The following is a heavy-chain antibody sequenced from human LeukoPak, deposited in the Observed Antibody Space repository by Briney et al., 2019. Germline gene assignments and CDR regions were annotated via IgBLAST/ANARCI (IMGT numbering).Heavy chain of an antibody. J-gene: IGHJ4*02. Sequence: GESLKISCKGSGYSFTSYWIGWVRQMPGKGLERIGNIYPRDSDTSYSPSFQGQVTISADKSISTAYLQWSSLKASDTAMYYCARLVQVKQQLVPLDYWGQGTLVTVSS. D-gene: IGHD6-13*01. CDR3: ARLVQVKQQLVPLDY. CDR2: IYPRDSDT. CDR1: GYSFTSYW. V-gene: IGHV5-51*01.